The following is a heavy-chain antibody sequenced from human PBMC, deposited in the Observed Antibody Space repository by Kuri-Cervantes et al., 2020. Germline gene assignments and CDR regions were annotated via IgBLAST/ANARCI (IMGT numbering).Heavy chain of an antibody. J-gene: IGHJ1*01. CDR1: GYTFTGYY. CDR3: ARGAAPEYFQH. Sequence: ASVKVSCKASGYTFTGYYMHWVRQAPGQGLEWMGWINPNSGGTNYAQKFQGRVTMTRDTSTSTVYMELSSLRSEDTAVYYCARGAAPEYFQHWGQGTLVTVSS. V-gene: IGHV1-2*02. CDR2: INPNSGGT. D-gene: IGHD2-15*01.